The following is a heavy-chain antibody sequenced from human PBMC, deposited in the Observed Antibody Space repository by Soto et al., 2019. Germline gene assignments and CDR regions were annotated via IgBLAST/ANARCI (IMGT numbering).Heavy chain of an antibody. CDR1: GGTFSSYA. V-gene: IGHV1-69*01. Sequence: QVQLVQSGAEVKKPGSSVKVSCKASGGTFSSYAISWVRQAPGQGLEWMGGIIPISETTNYAQKFQGRVTITADESKSTAYMEQSSLRHEDTAVYYCTRSQGSSTSLEIYYCYYYGMDVWGQGTTVTVSS. CDR3: TRSQGSSTSLEIYYCYYYGMDV. J-gene: IGHJ6*02. CDR2: IIPISETT. D-gene: IGHD2-2*01.